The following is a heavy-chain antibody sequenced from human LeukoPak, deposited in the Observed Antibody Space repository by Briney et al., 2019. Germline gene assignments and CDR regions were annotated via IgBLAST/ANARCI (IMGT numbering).Heavy chain of an antibody. CDR2: VSYDGGSE. Sequence: GGSLRLSCAASRFTFTTFSDYVMHWARQAPGKGLEWVAAVSYDGGSEYYADSVKGRFAVSRDNSKNTLYLQMRSLRPEETAVYYCASNFYDVGGYYYRTPVQYWGQGTPVTVSS. V-gene: IGHV3-30*09. J-gene: IGHJ4*02. CDR3: ASNFYDVGGYYYRTPVQY. CDR1: RFTFTTFSDYV. D-gene: IGHD3-22*01.